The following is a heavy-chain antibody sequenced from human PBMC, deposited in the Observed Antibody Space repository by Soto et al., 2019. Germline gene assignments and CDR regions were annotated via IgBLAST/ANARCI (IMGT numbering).Heavy chain of an antibody. CDR1: GYTFTSYG. CDR2: ISAYNGNT. J-gene: IGHJ6*02. Sequence: GASVKVSCKASGYTFTSYGISWVRQAPGQGLEWMGWISAYNGNTNYAQKLQGRVTMTTDTSTSTAYMELRSLRSDDTAVYYCARDGRGFGDRFYYYYGMDVRGQGTTVTVSS. CDR3: ARDGRGFGDRFYYYYGMDV. D-gene: IGHD3-10*01. V-gene: IGHV1-18*01.